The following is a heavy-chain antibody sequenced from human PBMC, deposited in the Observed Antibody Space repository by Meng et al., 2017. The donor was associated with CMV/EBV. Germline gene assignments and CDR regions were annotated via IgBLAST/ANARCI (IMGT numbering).Heavy chain of an antibody. CDR2: LYSGGST. D-gene: IGHD2-2*01. Sequence: FSVSSNYMSWVRQATGKRLEWVSVLYSGGSTYYVDSVKGRFTISRDNSKNTLYLQMNSLRAEDTAVYYCARQTVVPAAIGFTGWFDPWGQGTLVTVSS. J-gene: IGHJ5*02. V-gene: IGHV3-53*01. CDR1: FSVSSNY. CDR3: ARQTVVPAAIGFTGWFDP.